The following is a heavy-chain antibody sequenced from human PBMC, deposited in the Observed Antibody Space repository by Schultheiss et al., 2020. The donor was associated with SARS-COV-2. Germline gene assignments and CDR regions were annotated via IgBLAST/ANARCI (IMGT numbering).Heavy chain of an antibody. Sequence: GSLKISCKGSGYSFTSYWIGWVRQMPGKGLEWMGIIYPGDSDTRYSPSFQGQVTISADKSISTAYLQWSSLKASDTAMYYCARLRGARGYGSYYGMDVWGQGTTVTVSS. J-gene: IGHJ6*02. CDR3: ARLRGARGYGSYYGMDV. D-gene: IGHD4-17*01. V-gene: IGHV5-51*01. CDR2: IYPGDSDT. CDR1: GYSFTSYW.